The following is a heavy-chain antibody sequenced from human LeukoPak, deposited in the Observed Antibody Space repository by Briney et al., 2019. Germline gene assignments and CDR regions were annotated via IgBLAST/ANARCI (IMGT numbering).Heavy chain of an antibody. CDR1: GFTFSSYW. V-gene: IGHV3-30*18. Sequence: PGGSLRLSCAASGFTFSSYWMHWVRQAPGKGLEWVALISHDESTKHYADSVKGRFTISRDNSKNTLYLQMNNLRVEDTAVYYCAKDRIVISFGDVSKHWGQGTLVTVSS. CDR3: AKDRIVISFGDVSKH. CDR2: ISHDESTK. D-gene: IGHD3-10*01. J-gene: IGHJ1*01.